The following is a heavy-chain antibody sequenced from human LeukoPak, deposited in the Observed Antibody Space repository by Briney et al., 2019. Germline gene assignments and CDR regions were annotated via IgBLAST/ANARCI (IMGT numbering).Heavy chain of an antibody. CDR3: AREGYYGSGSPPSLCFDY. J-gene: IGHJ4*02. CDR1: GFTFRNYV. Sequence: GESLRLSCAASGFTFRNYVIHWVRQAPGKGLEWVAVTSSDLNVKLYADSVKGRFTISRDNSRSTLYLQMNSLRPEDTAIYYCAREGYYGSGSPPSLCFDYWGQGTLVTVSS. V-gene: IGHV3-30-3*01. D-gene: IGHD3-10*01. CDR2: TSSDLNVK.